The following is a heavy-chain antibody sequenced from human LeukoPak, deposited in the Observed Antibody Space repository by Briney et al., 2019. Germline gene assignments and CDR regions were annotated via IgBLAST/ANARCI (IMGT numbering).Heavy chain of an antibody. D-gene: IGHD6-13*01. CDR3: AREIVCSSSWYWYFDL. J-gene: IGHJ2*01. Sequence: SETLSLTCTVSGGSISSSSYYWGWIRQPPGKGLEWIGSIYYSGSTYYHPSLKSRVTISVDTSKNQFSLKLNSVTAADTAVYYCAREIVCSSSWYWYFDLWGRGTLVTVSS. CDR1: GGSISSSSYY. CDR2: IYYSGST. V-gene: IGHV4-39*02.